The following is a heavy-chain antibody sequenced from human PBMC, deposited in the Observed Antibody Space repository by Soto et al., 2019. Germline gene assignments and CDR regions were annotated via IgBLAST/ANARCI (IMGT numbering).Heavy chain of an antibody. CDR3: ARDTLELLYYFDY. Sequence: PGGSLRLSCAASGFIFSNYAMHWVRQAPGKGLEWVALILFDGRNEYYADSVKGRFTISRDNAKNTLYLQMNSLRAEDTAVYYCARDTLELLYYFDYWGQGTLVTVSS. V-gene: IGHV3-30*03. D-gene: IGHD1-7*01. CDR2: ILFDGRNE. CDR1: GFIFSNYA. J-gene: IGHJ4*02.